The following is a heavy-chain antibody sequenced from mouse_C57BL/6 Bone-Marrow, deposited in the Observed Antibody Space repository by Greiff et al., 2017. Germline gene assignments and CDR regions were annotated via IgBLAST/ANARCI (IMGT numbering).Heavy chain of an antibody. D-gene: IGHD2-5*01. CDR3: TRLYSNYEVFAY. V-gene: IGHV6-6*01. CDR2: IRNKANNHAT. J-gene: IGHJ3*01. Sequence: EVQLQESGGGLVQPGGSMKLSCAASGFTFSDAWMDWVRQSPEKGLEWVAEIRNKANNHATYYAESVKGRLTISRDDSKSSVYLQMNSLRAEDTGIYYCTRLYSNYEVFAYWGQGTLVTVSA. CDR1: GFTFSDAW.